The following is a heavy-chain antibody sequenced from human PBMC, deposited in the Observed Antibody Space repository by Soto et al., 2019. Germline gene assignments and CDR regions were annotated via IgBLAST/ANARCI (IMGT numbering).Heavy chain of an antibody. CDR1: GFTFDDYA. CDR3: AKDRLGYCSGGSCYSDYGMDV. Sequence: GGSLRLSCAASGFTFDDYAMHWVRQAPGKGLEWVSGISWNSGSIGYADSVKGRFTISRDNAKNSLYLQMNSLRAEDTALYYCAKDRLGYCSGGSCYSDYGMDVRGQGTTVTVSS. D-gene: IGHD2-15*01. V-gene: IGHV3-9*01. CDR2: ISWNSGSI. J-gene: IGHJ6*02.